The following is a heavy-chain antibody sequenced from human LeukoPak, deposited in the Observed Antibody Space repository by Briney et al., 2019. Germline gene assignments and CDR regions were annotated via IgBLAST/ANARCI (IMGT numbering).Heavy chain of an antibody. CDR3: AKGERYSGSYFTTPHHTYFDY. CDR1: GFTFSSFE. D-gene: IGHD1-26*01. J-gene: IGHJ4*02. Sequence: PGGSLGLSCAASGFTFSSFEMSWVRQAPGKGLEWVSAISGSGGSAYYADSVKGRFTISRDNSRNSLSLQMNSLRAEDTAVYYCAKGERYSGSYFTTPHHTYFDYWGQGTLVTVSS. V-gene: IGHV3-23*01. CDR2: ISGSGGSA.